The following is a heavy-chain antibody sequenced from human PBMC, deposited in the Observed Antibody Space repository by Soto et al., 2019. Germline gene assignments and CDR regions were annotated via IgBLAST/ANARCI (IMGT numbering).Heavy chain of an antibody. V-gene: IGHV3-23*01. Sequence: GGSLRLSCAASGFTFTNYAMGWVRQAPGKGLEWVSVVSSGGSTYYADSVTGRFTVSRDNSKNTLSLQMNSLRAEDTAVYYCAKRRGAGGHFDYWGQGALVTISS. CDR1: GFTFTNYA. J-gene: IGHJ4*02. CDR2: VSSGGST. CDR3: AKRRGAGGHFDY. D-gene: IGHD2-15*01.